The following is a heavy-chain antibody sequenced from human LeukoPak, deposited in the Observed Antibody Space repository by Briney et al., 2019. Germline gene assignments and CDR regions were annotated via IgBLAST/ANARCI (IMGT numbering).Heavy chain of an antibody. CDR3: ARDLGSGSYPPLYYYYYYMDV. D-gene: IGHD1-26*01. CDR2: ISAYNGNT. V-gene: IGHV1-18*04. J-gene: IGHJ6*03. Sequence: VASVKVSCKASGYTFTGYYMHWVRQAPGQGLEWMGWISAYNGNTNYAQKLQGRVTMTTDTSTSTAYMELRSLRSDDTAVYYCARDLGSGSYPPLYYYYYYMDVWGKGTTVTVSS. CDR1: GYTFTGYY.